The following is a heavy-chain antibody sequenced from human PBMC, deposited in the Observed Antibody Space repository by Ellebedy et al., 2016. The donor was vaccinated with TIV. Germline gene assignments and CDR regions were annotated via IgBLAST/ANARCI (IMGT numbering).Heavy chain of an antibody. Sequence: GGSLRLSXAASGFTFSSYWMSWVRQAPGKGLEWVANIKQDGSEKYYVDSVKGRFTISRDNAKNSLYLQMNSLRAEDTAVYYCARSEYYDFWSGYYTEYYYYYMDVWGKGTTVTVSS. CDR2: IKQDGSEK. D-gene: IGHD3-3*01. V-gene: IGHV3-7*01. CDR3: ARSEYYDFWSGYYTEYYYYYMDV. CDR1: GFTFSSYW. J-gene: IGHJ6*03.